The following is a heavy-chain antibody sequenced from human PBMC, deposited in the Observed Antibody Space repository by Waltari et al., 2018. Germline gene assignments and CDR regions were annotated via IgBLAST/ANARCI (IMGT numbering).Heavy chain of an antibody. D-gene: IGHD4-17*01. J-gene: IGHJ2*01. Sequence: EVQLVESGGGLVQPGGSLRLSCAASGSTYRVYWMHWVRQAPGKGLVWVSRSNSDGSSTSYADSVKGRFTISKDNAKNTVYLQMNSLRAEDTAIYYCARGARRTSVTTGWWYFDVWGRGTLVTVSS. CDR2: SNSDGSST. CDR1: GSTYRVYW. V-gene: IGHV3-74*01. CDR3: ARGARRTSVTTGWWYFDV.